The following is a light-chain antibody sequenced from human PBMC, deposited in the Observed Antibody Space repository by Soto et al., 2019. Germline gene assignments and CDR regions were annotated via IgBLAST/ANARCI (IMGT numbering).Light chain of an antibody. Sequence: DIQMTQSPPSVSASVGDRVTITCRASQDVGKWLAGYQQKPGKAPTLLIHGASSLQSGVAPRYSGSGYGTDFTLTISSLQPQDFATYYCQQANRFPITVGQGTRLEI. CDR1: QDVGKW. CDR2: GAS. J-gene: IGKJ5*01. V-gene: IGKV1-12*01. CDR3: QQANRFPIT.